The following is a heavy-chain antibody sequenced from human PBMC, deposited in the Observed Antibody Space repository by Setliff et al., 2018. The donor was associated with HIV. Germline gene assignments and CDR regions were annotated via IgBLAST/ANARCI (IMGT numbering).Heavy chain of an antibody. CDR1: DDFITSYY. V-gene: IGHV4-59*01. Sequence: SETLSLTCTVSDDFITSYYWSWIRQPPGKGLEWIGYIYYSGSTNYNPSLKSRVTISPDMSTSQFSLRLSSVTAADTAVYYCARAVYYFDFWGQGTLVTVSS. CDR2: IYYSGST. J-gene: IGHJ4*02. CDR3: ARAVYYFDF. D-gene: IGHD1-20*01.